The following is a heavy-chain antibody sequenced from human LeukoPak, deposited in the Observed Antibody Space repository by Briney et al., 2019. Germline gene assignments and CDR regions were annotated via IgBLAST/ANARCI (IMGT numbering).Heavy chain of an antibody. D-gene: IGHD2-15*01. J-gene: IGHJ4*02. CDR3: ARDPPVAYFDY. Sequence: SETLSLTCAVYGGSFSVYSWSWIRQPPGKGLEWIGEINHSGGTNNNPSLKSRVIMSVDTSKNQFSLKVSSVTAADTAVYYCARDPPVAYFDYWGQGTLVTVSS. CDR2: INHSGGT. V-gene: IGHV4-34*01. CDR1: GGSFSVYS.